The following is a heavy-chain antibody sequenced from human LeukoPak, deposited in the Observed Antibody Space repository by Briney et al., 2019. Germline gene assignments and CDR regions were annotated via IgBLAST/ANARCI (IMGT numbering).Heavy chain of an antibody. V-gene: IGHV3-48*04. CDR1: GFTFSSYS. CDR3: ARDPAVAREGYYYYYGMDV. Sequence: GGSLRLSCAASGFTFSSYSMNWVRQAPGKGLEWVSYISSSSSTIYYADSVKGRFTISRDNAKNSLYLQMNSLRAEDTAVYYCARDPAVAREGYYYYYGMDVWGQGTTVTVSS. CDR2: ISSSSSTI. D-gene: IGHD6-19*01. J-gene: IGHJ6*02.